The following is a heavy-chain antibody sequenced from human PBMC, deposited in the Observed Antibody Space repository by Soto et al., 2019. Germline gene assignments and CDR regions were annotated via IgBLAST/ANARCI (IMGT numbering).Heavy chain of an antibody. J-gene: IGHJ6*03. CDR2: MNPNSGNT. D-gene: IGHD4-17*01. CDR1: GYTFTSYD. CDR3: ARATSNRRLRERPYYMDV. V-gene: IGHV1-8*01. Sequence: QVQLVQSGAEVKKPGASVKVSCKASGYTFTSYDINWVRQATGQGLEWMGWMNPNSGNTGYAQKFQGRVTMTRNTSISTAYMELSSLRSEDTAVYYCARATSNRRLRERPYYMDVWGKGTTVTVSS.